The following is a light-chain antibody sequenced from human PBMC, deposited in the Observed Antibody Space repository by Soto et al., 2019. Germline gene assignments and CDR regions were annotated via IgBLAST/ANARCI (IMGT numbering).Light chain of an antibody. CDR1: GGDIGAYNY. CDR3: SSYTTSSTVV. J-gene: IGLJ3*02. V-gene: IGLV2-14*01. CDR2: EVI. Sequence: QTVVTQPASVSGSPGQSITISCAGTGGDIGAYNYVSWYQQHPGKAPKLMIYEVIRRPSGISNRFSGSKSGNTASLTISTLQAEDEADYYCSSYTTSSTVVFGGGTKLTVL.